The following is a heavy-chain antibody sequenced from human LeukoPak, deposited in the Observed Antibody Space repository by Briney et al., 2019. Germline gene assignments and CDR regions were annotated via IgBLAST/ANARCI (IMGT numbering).Heavy chain of an antibody. CDR2: ISSSGSTI. J-gene: IGHJ4*02. Sequence: GGSLRLSCAASGFTFSSYEMNWVRQAPGKGLEWVSYISSSGSTIYYADSVKGRFTISRDNAKNSLYLQMNSLRAEDTAVYYCAGVGATTRSGDYWGQGTLVTVSS. CDR1: GFTFSSYE. D-gene: IGHD1-26*01. V-gene: IGHV3-48*03. CDR3: AGVGATTRSGDY.